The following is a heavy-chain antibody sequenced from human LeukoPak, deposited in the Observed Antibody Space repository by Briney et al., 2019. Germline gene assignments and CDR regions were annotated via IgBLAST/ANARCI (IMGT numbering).Heavy chain of an antibody. CDR1: GYSISSSYY. J-gene: IGHJ4*02. Sequence: PSETLSLTCAVSGYSISSSYYWSWIRQPPGKGLEWIGYIYYSGSTNYNPSLKSRVTISVDTSKNQFSLKLSSVTAADTAEYYCARAGDDYGGNTYIDYWGQGTLVTVSS. CDR2: IYYSGST. V-gene: IGHV4-61*01. CDR3: ARAGDDYGGNTYIDY. D-gene: IGHD4-23*01.